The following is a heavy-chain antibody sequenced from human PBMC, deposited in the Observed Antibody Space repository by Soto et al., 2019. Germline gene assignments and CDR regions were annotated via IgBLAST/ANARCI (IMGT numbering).Heavy chain of an antibody. CDR1: GFAVSSYS. D-gene: IGHD6-19*01. CDR3: AKSIAVAGLTFGY. V-gene: IGHV3-30-3*01. Sequence: GGSLRLSCAASGFAVSSYSVHWVRQAPGKGLEWVAAMSLDGNSRYFANSVKGRFTISRDNSKNTLYLQMNSLRAEDTAVYYCAKSIAVAGLTFGYWGQGTLVTVSS. J-gene: IGHJ4*02. CDR2: MSLDGNSR.